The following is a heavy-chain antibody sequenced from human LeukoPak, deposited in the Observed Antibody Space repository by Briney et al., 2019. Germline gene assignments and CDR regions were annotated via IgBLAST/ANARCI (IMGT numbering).Heavy chain of an antibody. CDR2: ISGGGSA. CDR3: ATRDKGYYYGMDV. Sequence: GGSLRPSCAASGFTVSSNYMTWVRQAPGKGLEWVSIISGGGSAYYADSVKGRFTISRDSSKNTLYLQMNSLRAEDTAVYYCATRDKGYYYGMDVWGQGTTVTVSS. V-gene: IGHV3-66*01. CDR1: GFTVSSNY. J-gene: IGHJ6*02. D-gene: IGHD5-24*01.